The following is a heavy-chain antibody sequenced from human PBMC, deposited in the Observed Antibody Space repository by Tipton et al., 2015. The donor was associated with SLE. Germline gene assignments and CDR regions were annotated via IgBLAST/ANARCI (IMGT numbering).Heavy chain of an antibody. V-gene: IGHV4-4*07. Sequence: TLSLTCSVSGASITSYYWCWFRQSTGRGLGWIGRVYSSGSANYNPALISRVTMSVDPSKNELSLKLSSVTAADTAVYYCARFKGSNVFDAFDVWGQGTVVTVSS. CDR1: GASITSYY. CDR2: VYSSGSA. D-gene: IGHD2-15*01. J-gene: IGHJ3*01. CDR3: ARFKGSNVFDAFDV.